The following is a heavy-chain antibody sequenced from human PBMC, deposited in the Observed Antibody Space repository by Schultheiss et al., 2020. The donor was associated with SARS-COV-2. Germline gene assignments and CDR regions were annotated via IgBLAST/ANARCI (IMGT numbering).Heavy chain of an antibody. J-gene: IGHJ5*02. D-gene: IGHD3-3*01. Sequence: GSLRLSCAASGFTFSSYWMHWVRQAPGKGLVWVSRINSDGSSTSYADSVKGRFTISRDNSKNTLYLQMNSLRAEDTAVYYCATIYDFWSGYSFSWFDPWGQGTLVTVSS. V-gene: IGHV3-74*01. CDR1: GFTFSSYW. CDR2: INSDGSST. CDR3: ATIYDFWSGYSFSWFDP.